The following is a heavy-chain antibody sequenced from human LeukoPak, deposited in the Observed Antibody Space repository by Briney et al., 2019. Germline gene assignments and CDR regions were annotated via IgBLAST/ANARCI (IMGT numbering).Heavy chain of an antibody. CDR3: ARLHETGLLFDY. CDR1: GGSISSYY. J-gene: IGHJ4*02. Sequence: PSETLSLTCTVSGGSISSYYWSWIRQPPGKGLEWFGYIYYSGSTNYNPSLKSRVTMSVDTSNNQLSLKLTSVTAADTAVYYCARLHETGLLFDYWGQGTLVTVSS. D-gene: IGHD3-9*01. V-gene: IGHV4-59*08. CDR2: IYYSGST.